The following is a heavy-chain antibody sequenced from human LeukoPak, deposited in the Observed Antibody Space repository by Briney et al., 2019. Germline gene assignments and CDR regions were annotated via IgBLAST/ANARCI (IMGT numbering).Heavy chain of an antibody. V-gene: IGHV1-69*13. D-gene: IGHD3-3*01. J-gene: IGHJ4*02. CDR3: ARGQRREWSLEYYFDY. CDR1: GGTFSSYA. CDR2: IIPIFGTA. Sequence: ASVKVSCKASGGTFSSYAISWVRQAPGQGHEWMGGIIPIFGTANYAQKFQGRVTITADESTSTAYMELSSLRSEDTDVYYCARGQRREWSLEYYFDYWGQGTLVTVSS.